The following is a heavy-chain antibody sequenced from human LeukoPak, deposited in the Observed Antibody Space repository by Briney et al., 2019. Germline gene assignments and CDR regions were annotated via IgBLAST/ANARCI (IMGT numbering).Heavy chain of an antibody. CDR2: INAANGNT. CDR3: ARDPIGSRWPYYFDY. Sequence: WASVKVSCKASGYTFTSYAIHWVRQAPGQRLEWMGLINAANGNTRYSQTFQARVTITRDTSASTAYMELSSLRSEDTAVYYCARDPIGSRWPYYFDYWGQGTLVTVSS. CDR1: GYTFTSYA. V-gene: IGHV1-3*01. D-gene: IGHD6-13*01. J-gene: IGHJ4*02.